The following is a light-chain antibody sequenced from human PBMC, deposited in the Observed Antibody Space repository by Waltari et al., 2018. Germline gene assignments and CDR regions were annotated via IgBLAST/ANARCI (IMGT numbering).Light chain of an antibody. CDR1: SSDVGGYNY. CDR3: SSFTSTHTYV. Sequence: QSALTQPASVSGSPGQSTTIPCTGTSSDVGGYNYVAWYQKHPGKAPKLIIYDVNNWPSGVSNRFSGSKSGNTASLTISGLQAEDEADYFCSSFTSTHTYVFGSGTKVNVL. CDR2: DVN. J-gene: IGLJ1*01. V-gene: IGLV2-14*03.